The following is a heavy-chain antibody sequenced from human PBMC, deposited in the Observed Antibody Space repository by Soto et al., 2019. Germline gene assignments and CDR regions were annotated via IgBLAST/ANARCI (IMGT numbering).Heavy chain of an antibody. V-gene: IGHV1-3*01. CDR1: GYTFTSYA. CDR2: INAGNGNT. CDR3: ARARITMVRGVIFDY. Sequence: ASVKVSCKASGYTFTSYAMHWVRQAPGQRLEWMGWINAGNGNTKYSQKFQGRVTITRDTSASTAYMELSSLRSEDTAVYYCARARITMVRGVIFDYWGQGTLVTVSS. D-gene: IGHD3-10*01. J-gene: IGHJ4*02.